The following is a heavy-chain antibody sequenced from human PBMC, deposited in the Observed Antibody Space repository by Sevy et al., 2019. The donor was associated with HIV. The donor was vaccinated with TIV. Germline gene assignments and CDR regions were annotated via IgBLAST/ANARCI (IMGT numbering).Heavy chain of an antibody. J-gene: IGHJ4*02. Sequence: SETLSLTSSVSGGSISSYFWTWVRQSPGKGLEWIGNIYFTGNTDYSPALKSRVILSLDTSKSQFSLTLKSVTAADTAIYFCARDSTTRPRVLDYWGQGTLVTVSS. V-gene: IGHV4-59*01. CDR1: GGSISSYF. CDR2: IYFTGNT. D-gene: IGHD1-1*01. CDR3: ARDSTTRPRVLDY.